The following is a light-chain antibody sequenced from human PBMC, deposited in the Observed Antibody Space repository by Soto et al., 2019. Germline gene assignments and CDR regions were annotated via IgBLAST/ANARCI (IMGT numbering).Light chain of an antibody. CDR3: SSYTSSSAPVV. J-gene: IGLJ2*01. CDR2: EVS. CDR1: SSDVGGYNY. V-gene: IGLV2-14*01. Sequence: QSALTQPASVSGSPGQSITISCTGTSSDVGGYNYVSWYQQHPGKAPKLMIYEVSNRPSGVSNRFSGSKSGNTACLTISGLEAEDEADDYCSSYTSSSAPVVFGGGTKLTVL.